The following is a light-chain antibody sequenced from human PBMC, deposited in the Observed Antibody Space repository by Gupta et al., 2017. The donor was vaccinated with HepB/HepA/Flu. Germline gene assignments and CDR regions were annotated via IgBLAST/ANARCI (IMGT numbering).Light chain of an antibody. Sequence: DIVLTQSPGTLSLSPGERATLSCRASQSVSSSYLAWYQQKPGQAPRLFIYGASSRASGIPDRFSGSGSGTDFTLTISRLEPEDFAVYYCQQYGSSSFAFGPGTKVDVK. J-gene: IGKJ3*01. CDR2: GAS. V-gene: IGKV3-20*01. CDR3: QQYGSSSFA. CDR1: QSVSSSY.